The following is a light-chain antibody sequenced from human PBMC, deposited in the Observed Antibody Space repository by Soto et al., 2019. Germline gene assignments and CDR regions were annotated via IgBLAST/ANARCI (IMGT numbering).Light chain of an antibody. V-gene: IGKV1-5*03. CDR2: KAS. CDR1: QTISSW. Sequence: IQLTQSPSSLSASVGDRVTITCRASQTISSWLAWYQQKPGKAPKLLIYKASTLKSGVPSRFSGSGSGTEFSLTISSLQPDDVATYYCQHYNSYSEAFGQGSKGDSK. J-gene: IGKJ1*01. CDR3: QHYNSYSEA.